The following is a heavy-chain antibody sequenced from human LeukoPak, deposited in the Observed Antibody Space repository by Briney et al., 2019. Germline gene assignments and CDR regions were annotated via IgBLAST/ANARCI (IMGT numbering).Heavy chain of an antibody. CDR1: GFTFSSYA. Sequence: GRSLRLSCAASGFTFSSYAMHWVRQAPGKGLEWVAVISYDGSNKYYADSVKGRFTISRDNSKNTLYLQMNSLRAEDTAVYYCARALDYYDSGSYFYFDLWGRGTLVTVSS. D-gene: IGHD3-10*01. CDR2: ISYDGSNK. J-gene: IGHJ2*01. CDR3: ARALDYYDSGSYFYFDL. V-gene: IGHV3-30*14.